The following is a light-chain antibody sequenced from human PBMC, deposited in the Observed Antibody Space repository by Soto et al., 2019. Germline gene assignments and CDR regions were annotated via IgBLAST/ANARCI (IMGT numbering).Light chain of an antibody. Sequence: AIQLTQSPSSLSASAGDRVTITCRASHGISSALAWYQQKPGKAPKLLIYDVSTLESGVPSRFSGSGAGTDCALTISSLQADDVATYYCQQLNNYPLTFGGGTKGEIK. V-gene: IGKV1D-13*01. CDR3: QQLNNYPLT. CDR1: HGISSA. CDR2: DVS. J-gene: IGKJ4*01.